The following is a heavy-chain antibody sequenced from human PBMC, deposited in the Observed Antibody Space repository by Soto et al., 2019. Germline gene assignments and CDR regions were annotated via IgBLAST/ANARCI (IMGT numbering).Heavy chain of an antibody. CDR2: ISADGSNN. V-gene: IGHV3-30-3*01. CDR3: ARHLSHLKPGWFDP. J-gene: IGHJ5*02. Sequence: QVQLVESGGGVVQPGRSLRLSCAASGFTFSSYAMHWVRQAPGKGLEWVAVISADGSNNYYADSVKGRFTISRDNSKNTLYLQMNSLRPKDTAVYYCARHLSHLKPGWFDPWGQGTLVTVSS. D-gene: IGHD3-3*02. CDR1: GFTFSSYA.